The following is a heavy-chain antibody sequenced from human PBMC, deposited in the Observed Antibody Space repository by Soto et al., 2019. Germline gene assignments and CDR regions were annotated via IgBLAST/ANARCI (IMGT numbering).Heavy chain of an antibody. J-gene: IGHJ4*02. Sequence: EVRLLESGGGLVQPGGSLRLSCAASGFTFSTYAMTWVRQAPGKGLEWVSTVSGGAFSSYYADSVKGRFTISRDNSKNTLYLQMDSLRAEDTAVYYCAKLGYCYSASCSGFDYWGQGTLVTVSS. CDR1: GFTFSTYA. CDR3: AKLGYCYSASCSGFDY. CDR2: VSGGAFSS. D-gene: IGHD2-2*01. V-gene: IGHV3-23*01.